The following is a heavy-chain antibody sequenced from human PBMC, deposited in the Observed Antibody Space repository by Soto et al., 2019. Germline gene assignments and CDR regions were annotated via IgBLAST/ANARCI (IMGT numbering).Heavy chain of an antibody. V-gene: IGHV1-69*02. D-gene: IGHD6-13*01. J-gene: IGHJ4*02. CDR1: GGTFSSYT. Sequence: QVQLVQSGAEVKKPGSSVKVSCKASGGTFSSYTISWVRQAPGQGLEWMGRIIPILGIANYAQKFQGRVTITADKTTSTAYMELSSLRSEDTAVYYCASLATADTLAYWGQGTLVTVSS. CDR2: IIPILGIA. CDR3: ASLATADTLAY.